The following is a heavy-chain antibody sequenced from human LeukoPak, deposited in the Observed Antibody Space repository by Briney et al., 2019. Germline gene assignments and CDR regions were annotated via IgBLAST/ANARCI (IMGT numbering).Heavy chain of an antibody. CDR1: GGTFSSYA. CDR2: IIPIFGTA. CDR3: ARDRLPYGEELYFDY. J-gene: IGHJ4*02. D-gene: IGHD4-17*01. Sequence: GASVKVSCKASGGTFSSYAISWVRQAPGQGLQWMGRIIPIFGTANYAQKFQGRVTITTDESTSTAYMELSSLRSEDTAVYYCARDRLPYGEELYFDYWGQGTLVTVSS. V-gene: IGHV1-69*05.